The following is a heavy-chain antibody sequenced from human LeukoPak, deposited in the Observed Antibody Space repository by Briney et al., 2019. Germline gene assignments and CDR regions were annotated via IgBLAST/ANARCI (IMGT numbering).Heavy chain of an antibody. J-gene: IGHJ3*02. D-gene: IGHD2-15*01. Sequence: GGSLRLSCAVSGVTFRNYWMSRVRQAPGKGLEWAANIDKEGNERSYVASVKGRFTISRDNAKNSLYLQMNNLGAEDTAMYYCALYCSSANCHDAFDIWGRGTMVTVSS. CDR2: IDKEGNER. V-gene: IGHV3-7*03. CDR3: ALYCSSANCHDAFDI. CDR1: GVTFRNYW.